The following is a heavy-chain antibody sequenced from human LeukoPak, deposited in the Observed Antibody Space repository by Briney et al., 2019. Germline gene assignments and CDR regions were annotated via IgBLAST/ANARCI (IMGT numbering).Heavy chain of an antibody. CDR2: ISGNSGIT. CDR1: GFTFANAW. D-gene: IGHD2-21*02. CDR3: ARGTSCGGDCYSILEY. V-gene: IGHV3-23*01. J-gene: IGHJ4*02. Sequence: GGSLRLSCAVSGFTFANAWMIWVRQAPGKGLEWVSAISGNSGITVYADSVKGRFSISRDNSENTLYLQMNSLRADDTAVYYCARGTSCGGDCYSILEYWGQGTLVIVSS.